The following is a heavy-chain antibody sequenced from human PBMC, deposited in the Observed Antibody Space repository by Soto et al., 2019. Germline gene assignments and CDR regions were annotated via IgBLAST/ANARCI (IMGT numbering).Heavy chain of an antibody. D-gene: IGHD3-10*01. CDR1: GYTFTNYG. CDR3: ARCVGSGSYYNQYNWFDP. Sequence: QAQLVQSVAEVKKPGASVKVSCKASGYTFTNYGISWVRQAPGQGLEWMGWISAYNGNTKYAQKLQGRVTMTTDTSTSTADMELRSLGSDDTAVYYCARCVGSGSYYNQYNWFDPWGQGTLVTVS. V-gene: IGHV1-18*01. J-gene: IGHJ5*02. CDR2: ISAYNGNT.